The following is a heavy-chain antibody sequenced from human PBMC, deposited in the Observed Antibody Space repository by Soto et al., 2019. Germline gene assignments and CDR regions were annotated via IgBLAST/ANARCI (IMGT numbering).Heavy chain of an antibody. CDR2: INIGGSSI. CDR1: GFTFSRHI. V-gene: IGHV3-21*05. D-gene: IGHD3-10*01. J-gene: IGHJ4*02. CDR3: ARAKYYFCSGGLRNLDS. Sequence: EVQLVESGGGLVRPGGSLRLSCQASGFTFSRHIMHWVRQTPGKGLEWISLINIGGSSIKYADSLKGRFTISRDDAKNSLYLQMTSLTADDTAVYYCARAKYYFCSGGLRNLDSWGQGTLVTVSS.